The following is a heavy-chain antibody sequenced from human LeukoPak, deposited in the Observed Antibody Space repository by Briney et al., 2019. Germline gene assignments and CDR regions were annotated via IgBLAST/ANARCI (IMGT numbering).Heavy chain of an antibody. J-gene: IGHJ4*02. Sequence: GGSLRLSCEDSGFTFADYGLSWVRQAPGKGPQWVAGINWSGDNTFYADSVKGRFTISRDNTKKTLYLQMDNMRGADTATYYCARDLSSNWSNLGYWGQGTLVTVSS. CDR2: INWSGDNT. D-gene: IGHD6-13*01. V-gene: IGHV3-20*04. CDR1: GFTFADYG. CDR3: ARDLSSNWSNLGY.